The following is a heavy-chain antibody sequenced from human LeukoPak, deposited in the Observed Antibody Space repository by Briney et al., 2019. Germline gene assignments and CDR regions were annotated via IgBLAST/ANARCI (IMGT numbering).Heavy chain of an antibody. CDR3: ASTVVTPAFDI. V-gene: IGHV4-39*07. J-gene: IGHJ3*02. CDR1: GGSISSSSYY. Sequence: PSETLSLTCTVSGGSISSSSYYWGWIRQPPGKGLEWIGSIYHSGSTYYNPSLKSRVTISVDTSKNQFSLKLSSVTAADTAVYYCASTVVTPAFDIWGQGTMVTVSS. CDR2: IYHSGST. D-gene: IGHD4-23*01.